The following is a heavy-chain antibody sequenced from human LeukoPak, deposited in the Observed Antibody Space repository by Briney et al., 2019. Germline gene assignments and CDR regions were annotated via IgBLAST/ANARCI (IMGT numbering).Heavy chain of an antibody. CDR2: ISSSSSYI. CDR1: GFTFSSYS. J-gene: IGHJ5*02. D-gene: IGHD2-2*01. CDR3: ASGGGIVVVPASDWFDP. V-gene: IGHV3-21*01. Sequence: GGSLRLSCAASGFTFSSYSMNWVRQAPGKGLEWVSSISSSSSYIYYPDSVKGRFTISRDNAKNSLYLQMNSLRAEDTAVYYCASGGGIVVVPASDWFDPWGEGTLVTVSS.